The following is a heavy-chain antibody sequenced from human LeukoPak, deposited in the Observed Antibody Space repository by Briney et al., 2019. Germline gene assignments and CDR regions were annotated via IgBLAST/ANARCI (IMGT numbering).Heavy chain of an antibody. CDR3: ARDREGYCSGGSCYLNWFDP. Sequence: GASVKVSCKASGYTFTSYYMHWVRQAPGQGLEWMGWINPNSGGTNYAQKFQGRVTMTRDTSISTAYMELSRLRSDDTAVYYCARDREGYCSGGSCYLNWFDPWGQGTLVTVSS. CDR1: GYTFTSYY. D-gene: IGHD2-15*01. J-gene: IGHJ5*02. V-gene: IGHV1-2*02. CDR2: INPNSGGT.